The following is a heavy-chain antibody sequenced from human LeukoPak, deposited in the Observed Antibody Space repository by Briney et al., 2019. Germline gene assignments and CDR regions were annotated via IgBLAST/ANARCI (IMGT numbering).Heavy chain of an antibody. V-gene: IGHV3-21*06. Sequence: GGSLRLSCAASGFTFNSHSMTWVRQAQGKGLEWVSSITTRSSYIHYADSVRGRFTISRDNAKNELYLQMNSLRAEDTAVYYCARGGTMVRGLYYYMDVWGKGTTVTVS. CDR3: ARGGTMVRGLYYYMDV. CDR1: GFTFNSHS. CDR2: ITTRSSYI. D-gene: IGHD3-10*01. J-gene: IGHJ6*03.